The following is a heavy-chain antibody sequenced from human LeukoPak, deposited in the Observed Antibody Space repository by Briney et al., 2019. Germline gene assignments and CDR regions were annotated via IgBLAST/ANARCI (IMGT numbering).Heavy chain of an antibody. J-gene: IGHJ4*02. CDR3: ARVVGATTGAVDY. CDR1: GGSISSSSYY. D-gene: IGHD1-26*01. CDR2: IYYSGST. V-gene: IGHV4-39*07. Sequence: SETLSLTCTVSGGSISSSSYYWGWIRQPPGKGLEWIGSIYYSGSTYYNSSLKSRVTISVDTSKNQFSLKLSSVTAADTAVYYCARVVGATTGAVDYWGQGTLVTVSS.